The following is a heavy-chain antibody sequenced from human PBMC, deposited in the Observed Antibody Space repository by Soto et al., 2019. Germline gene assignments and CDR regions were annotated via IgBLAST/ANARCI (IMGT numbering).Heavy chain of an antibody. CDR3: AKGLRRETSGCYDY. D-gene: IGHD6-19*01. Sequence: GGSLRLSCAASGFTFGSYGMHWVRQAPGKGLEWVAVISYDGNDKYYPDSVQGRFTISRDNSKSTLDLQMNGLRAEDTAVYYCAKGLRRETSGCYDYWGQGTLVTVSS. V-gene: IGHV3-30*18. CDR2: ISYDGNDK. CDR1: GFTFGSYG. J-gene: IGHJ4*02.